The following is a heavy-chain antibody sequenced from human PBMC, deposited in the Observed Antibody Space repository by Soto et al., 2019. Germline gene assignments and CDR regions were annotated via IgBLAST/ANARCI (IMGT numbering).Heavy chain of an antibody. Sequence: QVQLVQSGAEVKKPGSSVKVSCKASGGTFSSYAISWVRQAPGQGLEWMGGIIPIFGTANYAQKCQGRVTIAADESTSTAYMELSSLRSEDTAVYYCASPAPFAEYYYGMDVWGQGTTVTVSS. CDR2: IIPIFGTA. J-gene: IGHJ6*02. V-gene: IGHV1-69*01. D-gene: IGHD2-15*01. CDR3: ASPAPFAEYYYGMDV. CDR1: GGTFSSYA.